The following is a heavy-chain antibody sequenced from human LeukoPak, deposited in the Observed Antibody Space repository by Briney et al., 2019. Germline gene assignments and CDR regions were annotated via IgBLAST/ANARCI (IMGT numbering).Heavy chain of an antibody. Sequence: HPGGSLRLSCAASGFTFSSYAMSWVRQAPGKGLEWVSYITGSGGTTYYADSVKGRFTISRDNSKNTLYLQMNSLRAEDTAIYYCTGYYVSGNYYETDYWGQGTLVTVSS. J-gene: IGHJ4*02. V-gene: IGHV3-23*01. CDR2: ITGSGGTT. CDR3: TGYYVSGNYYETDY. D-gene: IGHD3-10*01. CDR1: GFTFSSYA.